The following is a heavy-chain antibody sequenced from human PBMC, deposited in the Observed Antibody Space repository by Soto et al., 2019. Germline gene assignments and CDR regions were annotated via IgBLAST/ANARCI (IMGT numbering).Heavy chain of an antibody. V-gene: IGHV1-18*01. CDR1: GYTFINQN. J-gene: IGHJ4*02. CDR2: ISTSNGDT. CDR3: ARDITGATGDY. Sequence: VQLVQSGPEVKEPGASVRVSCKASGYTFINQNIFWVRQAPGQGLEWMGWISTSNGDTNYAQKFRDRVTMTTDTSTTTAYLELRSLRYDDTAVYYCARDITGATGDYWGQGTLVTVSS. D-gene: IGHD1-26*01.